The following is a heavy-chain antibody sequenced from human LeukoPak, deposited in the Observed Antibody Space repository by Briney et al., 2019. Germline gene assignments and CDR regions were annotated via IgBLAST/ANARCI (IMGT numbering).Heavy chain of an antibody. CDR2: INHSGST. CDR1: GGSFSGYY. Sequence: SETLSLTCAVYGGSFSGYYWSWIRQPPGKGLEWIGEINHSGSTNYNPSLKSRVTMSVDTSKNQFSLKLSSVTAADTAVYYCARGPVGGRGAFDIWGQGTMVTVSS. V-gene: IGHV4-34*01. CDR3: ARGPVGGRGAFDI. J-gene: IGHJ3*02. D-gene: IGHD1-26*01.